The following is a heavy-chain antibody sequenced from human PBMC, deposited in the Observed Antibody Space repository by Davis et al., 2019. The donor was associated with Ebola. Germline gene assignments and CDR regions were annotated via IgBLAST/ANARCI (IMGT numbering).Heavy chain of an antibody. CDR2: ISWNSGSI. CDR3: ARWYSPRYYYYYGMDV. CDR1: GFTFADYA. J-gene: IGHJ6*04. D-gene: IGHD5-24*01. Sequence: GGSLRLSCAASGFTFADYAMHWVRQAPGKGLEWVSGISWNSGSIGYADSVKGRFTISRDNAKNSLYLQMNSLRAEDTAVYYCARWYSPRYYYYYGMDVWGKGTTVTVSS. V-gene: IGHV3-9*01.